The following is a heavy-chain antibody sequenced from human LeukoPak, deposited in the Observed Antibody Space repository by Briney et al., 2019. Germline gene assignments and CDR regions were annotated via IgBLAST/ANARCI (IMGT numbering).Heavy chain of an antibody. CDR1: GFTFSSYW. V-gene: IGHV3-23*01. CDR2: ISGSGGST. J-gene: IGHJ4*02. D-gene: IGHD5-18*01. Sequence: GGSLRLSCAASGFTFSSYWMSWVRQAPGKGLEWVSAISGSGGSTYYADSVKGRFTISRDNSKNTLYLQMNSLRAEDTAVYYCAKQRIQLWSYFDYWGQGTLVTVSS. CDR3: AKQRIQLWSYFDY.